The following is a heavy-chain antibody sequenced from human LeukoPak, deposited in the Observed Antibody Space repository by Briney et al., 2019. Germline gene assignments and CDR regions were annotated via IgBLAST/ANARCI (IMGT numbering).Heavy chain of an antibody. D-gene: IGHD3-9*01. CDR2: INHSGST. CDR1: GGSFSGYY. Sequence: SETLSLTCAVYGGSFSGYYWSWIRQPPGKGLEWIGEINHSGSTNYNPSLKSRVTISVDTSKNQFSLKLSSVTAADTAVYYCARSITPDILTGYENYFDYWGQGTLVTVSS. V-gene: IGHV4-34*01. J-gene: IGHJ4*02. CDR3: ARSITPDILTGYENYFDY.